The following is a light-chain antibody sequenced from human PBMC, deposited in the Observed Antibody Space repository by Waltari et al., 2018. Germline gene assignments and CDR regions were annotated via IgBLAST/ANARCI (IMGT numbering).Light chain of an antibody. CDR2: RAS. CDR3: QQYNNWPPGT. V-gene: IGKV3-15*01. J-gene: IGKJ1*01. Sequence: ETVVTQSPVTLSMSPGERATLSCRTSQSIGSSLAWYQQRPGQAPRLLIYRASTRATGIPDRFSGSGSETEFTLTISSLQSEDIAVYYCQQYNNWPPGTFGQGTKVEI. CDR1: QSIGSS.